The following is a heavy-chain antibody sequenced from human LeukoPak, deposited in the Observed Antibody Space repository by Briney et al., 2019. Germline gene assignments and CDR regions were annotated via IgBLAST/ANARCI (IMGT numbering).Heavy chain of an antibody. J-gene: IGHJ4*02. CDR1: GFTFSSYG. CDR2: ISGSGGST. CDR3: AKGITMIVVVSPADY. V-gene: IGHV3-23*01. Sequence: GGSLRLSCAASGFTFSSYGMSWVRQAPGKGLEWVSAISGSGGSTYYADSVKGRFTISRDNSKNTLYLQMNSLRAEDTAVYYCAKGITMIVVVSPADYWGQGTLVTVSS. D-gene: IGHD3-22*01.